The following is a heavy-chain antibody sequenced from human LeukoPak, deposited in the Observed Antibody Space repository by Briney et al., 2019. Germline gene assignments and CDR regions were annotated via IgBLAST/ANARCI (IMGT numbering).Heavy chain of an antibody. D-gene: IGHD6-19*01. V-gene: IGHV3-48*01. J-gene: IGHJ6*02. CDR3: ARDRRSGWYDYYYYGMDV. CDR1: GFTFSSYS. Sequence: GGSLRLSCAASGFTFSSYSMNWVRQAPGKGLEWVSYVSSSSSTIYYADSVKGRFTISRDNSKNTLYLQMNSLRAEDTAVYYCARDRRSGWYDYYYYGMDVWGQGTTVTVSS. CDR2: VSSSSSTI.